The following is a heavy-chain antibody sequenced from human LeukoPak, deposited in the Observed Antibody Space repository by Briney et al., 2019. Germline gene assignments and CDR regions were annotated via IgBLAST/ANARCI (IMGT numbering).Heavy chain of an antibody. D-gene: IGHD3-16*01. V-gene: IGHV4-31*03. CDR3: ARTNPSGGSWYSCGY. Sequence: SETLSLTCTVSGGSISSGGYYWSWIRQHPGKGLEWIGYIYYSGSTYYNPSLKSRVTISVDTSKNQFSLKLSSVAAADTAVYYCARTNPSGGSWYSCGYWGQGTLVTVSS. CDR2: IYYSGST. J-gene: IGHJ4*02. CDR1: GGSISSGGYY.